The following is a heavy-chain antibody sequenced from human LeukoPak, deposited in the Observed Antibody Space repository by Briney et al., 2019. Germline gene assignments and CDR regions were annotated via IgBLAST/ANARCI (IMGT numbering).Heavy chain of an antibody. J-gene: IGHJ6*03. Sequence: SETLSLTCAVSGGSINNNHYYWGWIRQPPGKGLEWIGSIYYSGSTYYNPSLKSRVTISVDTSENHFSLKLSSVTAADTAVYYCARDGGYSNPYYYYYYYMDFWGKGTTVTVSS. CDR3: ARDGGYSNPYYYYYYYMDF. CDR2: IYYSGST. CDR1: GGSINNNHYY. V-gene: IGHV4-39*07. D-gene: IGHD4-11*01.